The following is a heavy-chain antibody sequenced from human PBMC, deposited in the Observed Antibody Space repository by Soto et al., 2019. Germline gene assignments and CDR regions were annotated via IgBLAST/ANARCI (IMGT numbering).Heavy chain of an antibody. V-gene: IGHV4-59*01. J-gene: IGHJ4*02. CDR2: ISYTGST. CDR1: GGSLSGSY. D-gene: IGHD3-3*02. Sequence: PSETLSLICTVSGGSLSGSYCSWIRKSPGKSLEWIASISYTGSTTHNPSLKSRVTLSVDTSKNQFSLSLTSVTPADTAAYYCATGGGWLHNSYIRGLYFDYWGQGVLVTVSS. CDR3: ATGGGWLHNSYIRGLYFDY.